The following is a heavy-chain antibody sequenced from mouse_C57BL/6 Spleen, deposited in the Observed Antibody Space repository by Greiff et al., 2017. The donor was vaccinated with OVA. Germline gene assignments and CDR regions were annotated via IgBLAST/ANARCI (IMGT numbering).Heavy chain of an antibody. CDR3: ARGDYAYWYFDV. CDR2: ISSGSSTI. J-gene: IGHJ1*03. CDR1: GFTFSDYG. V-gene: IGHV5-17*01. D-gene: IGHD1-1*01. Sequence: EVQLVESGGGLVKPGGSLKLSCAASGFTFSDYGMHWVRQAPEKGLEWVAYISSGSSTIYYADTVKGRFTISRDNAKNTLFLQMTSLRSEDTAMYYCARGDYAYWYFDVWGTGTTVTVSS.